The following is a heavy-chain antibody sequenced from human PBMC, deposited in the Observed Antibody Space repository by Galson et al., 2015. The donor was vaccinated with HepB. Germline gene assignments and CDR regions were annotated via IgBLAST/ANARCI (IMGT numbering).Heavy chain of an antibody. CDR2: ISDNGASL. CDR3: TTFGDYDKLDY. D-gene: IGHD4-17*01. J-gene: IGHJ4*02. V-gene: IGHV3-11*01. Sequence: SLRLSCAASGTTFSDYYMSWIRQAPGKGLEWISYISDNGASLYYADSVRGRFTISRDNAKNSLYLQMNSLRAEDTAMYYCTTFGDYDKLDYWGQGTLVTVSS. CDR1: GTTFSDYY.